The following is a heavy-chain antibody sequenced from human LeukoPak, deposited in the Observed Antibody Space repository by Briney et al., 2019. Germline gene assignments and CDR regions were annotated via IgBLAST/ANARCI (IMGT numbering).Heavy chain of an antibody. Sequence: ETLSLTCTVSGGSISSSSYYWGWIRQPPGKGLEWVANIKQDGSEKYYVDSVKGRFTISRDNAKNSLYLQMNSLRAEDTAVYYCANGWYFDCWGQGTLVTVSS. V-gene: IGHV3-7*01. CDR2: IKQDGSEK. J-gene: IGHJ4*02. CDR1: GGSISSSSYY. CDR3: ANGWYFDC. D-gene: IGHD6-19*01.